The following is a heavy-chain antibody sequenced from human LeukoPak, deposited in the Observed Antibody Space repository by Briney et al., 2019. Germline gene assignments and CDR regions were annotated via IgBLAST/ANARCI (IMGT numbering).Heavy chain of an antibody. D-gene: IGHD3-10*01. V-gene: IGHV3-30*14. CDR3: AREKGRGVISPYYDY. Sequence: GGSLRLSCAASGFRFSSYAMNWVRQAPGRGLEWVAVISYEGNKKYYEDSVKGRFTISRDNSKNTLSLRMNSLRAEDTAVYFCAREKGRGVISPYYDYWGQGTLVTVSS. J-gene: IGHJ4*02. CDR1: GFRFSSYA. CDR2: ISYEGNKK.